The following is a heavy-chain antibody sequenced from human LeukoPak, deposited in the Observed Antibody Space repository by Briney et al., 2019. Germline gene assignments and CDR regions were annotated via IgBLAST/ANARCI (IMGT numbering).Heavy chain of an antibody. V-gene: IGHV3-48*01. CDR2: ISSSGSTI. J-gene: IGHJ6*03. CDR1: GFIFSSYS. D-gene: IGHD4-23*01. Sequence: GGSLRLSCAASGFIFSSYSMNWVRQAPGKGLEWVSYISSSGSTIYYADSVKGRFTISRDNAKNSLYLQMNSLRAEDTAVYYCARRVSTVVTPTYYYYMDVWGKGTTVTISS. CDR3: ARRVSTVVTPTYYYYMDV.